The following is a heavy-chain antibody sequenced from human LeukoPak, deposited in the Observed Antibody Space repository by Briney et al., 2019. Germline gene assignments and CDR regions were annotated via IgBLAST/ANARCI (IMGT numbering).Heavy chain of an antibody. CDR2: LHPDSGNT. J-gene: IGHJ5*02. CDR1: GYTFTSYD. CDR3: ARMTVSGRDNWFDP. D-gene: IGHD6-19*01. V-gene: IGHV1-8*03. Sequence: AASVTVSCKASGYTFTSYDINWVRQAPGQGLEWIGWLHPDSGNTGYAQKFQGRVTITRNTSINTAYMELSSLRSEDTAVYYCARMTVSGRDNWFDPWGQGTLVTVSS.